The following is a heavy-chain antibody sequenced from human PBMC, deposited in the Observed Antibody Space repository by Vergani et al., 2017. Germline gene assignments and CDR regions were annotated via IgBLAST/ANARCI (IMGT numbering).Heavy chain of an antibody. J-gene: IGHJ4*02. D-gene: IGHD3-10*01. Sequence: QVQLVESGGGLVQPGESLRLSCATSGFSFNKYGMHWVRQAPGKGLEWVAFIQYDGSDIFYADFVEGRFTISRDNSKNSLYLQMRSLRFDDTAVYYCANEGSANRIRGWLDHWGQGALVTVSS. CDR1: GFSFNKYG. CDR3: ANEGSANRIRGWLDH. CDR2: IQYDGSDI. V-gene: IGHV3-30*02.